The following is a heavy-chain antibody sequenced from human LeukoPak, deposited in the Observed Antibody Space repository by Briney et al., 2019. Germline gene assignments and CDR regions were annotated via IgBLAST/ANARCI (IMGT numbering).Heavy chain of an antibody. V-gene: IGHV3-23*01. CDR1: GFTFNTYS. D-gene: IGHD5-12*01. J-gene: IGHJ3*02. Sequence: GGSPRLSCTASGFTFNTYSMTWVRQAPGKGLEWVAAISKDSSATYYAGSVKGRFTISRDNSKNTLYLQMISLRAEDTALYYCAKGYSGYDYWAFDIWGQGTMVTVSS. CDR3: AKGYSGYDYWAFDI. CDR2: ISKDSSAT.